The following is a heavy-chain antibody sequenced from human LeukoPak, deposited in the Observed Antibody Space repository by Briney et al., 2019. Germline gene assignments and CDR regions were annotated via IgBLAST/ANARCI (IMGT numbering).Heavy chain of an antibody. Sequence: GGSLRLSCAASGFTFSSYAMSWVRQAPGKGLEWVSSIAGSGRHTYYADSVKGRFTISRDNSKNTLYLQMNSLRAEDTAVYYCAREPPWGYGGNSVDGYWGQGTLVTVTS. CDR3: AREPPWGYGGNSVDGY. D-gene: IGHD4-23*01. J-gene: IGHJ4*02. CDR1: GFTFSSYA. CDR2: IAGSGRHT. V-gene: IGHV3-23*01.